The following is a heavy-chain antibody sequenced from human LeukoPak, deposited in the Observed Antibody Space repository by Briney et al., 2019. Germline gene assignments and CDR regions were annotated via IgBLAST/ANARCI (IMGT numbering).Heavy chain of an antibody. D-gene: IGHD2-21*02. J-gene: IGHJ4*02. CDR1: GGSVRSGDFY. Sequence: SQTLSLTCTVSGGSVRSGDFYWSWLRQPPGKGLEWIGYIYFSGSTYYNPSLKSRVTMSVDTSKNHFSLKLSSVTAADTAVYYCARVAMDIVVVTATHFDYWGQGTLVTVSS. V-gene: IGHV4-30-4*01. CDR2: IYFSGST. CDR3: ARVAMDIVVVTATHFDY.